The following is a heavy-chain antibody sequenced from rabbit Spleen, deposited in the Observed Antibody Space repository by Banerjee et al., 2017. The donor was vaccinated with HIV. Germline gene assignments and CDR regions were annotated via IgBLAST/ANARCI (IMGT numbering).Heavy chain of an antibody. CDR1: GFSFSSGYD. J-gene: IGHJ3*01. CDR2: IYAGFGYT. V-gene: IGHV1S40*01. Sequence: VESGRGLVKPGASLTLTCKASGFSFSSGYDMCWVRQAPGKGLEWIGCIYAGFGYTYYASWASGRFTISKTSSTTVTLQMTSLTVADTATYFCARVSETSGWGEDLWGQGTLVTVS. D-gene: IGHD4-1*01. CDR3: ARVSETSGWGEDL.